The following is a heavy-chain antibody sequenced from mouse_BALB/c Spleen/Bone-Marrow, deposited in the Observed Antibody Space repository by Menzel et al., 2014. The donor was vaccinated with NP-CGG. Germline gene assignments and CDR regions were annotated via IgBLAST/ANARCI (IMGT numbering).Heavy chain of an antibody. Sequence: VQLVESGAELVKPGASAKLSCKASGYTFTSYYMYWVKQRPGQGLEWIGGINPSNGGTNFNEKFKSKATLTVDKSSSTAYMQLSSLTSEDSAVYYCTRGDDYDEEFAYWGQGTLVTASA. V-gene: IGHV1S81*02. D-gene: IGHD2-4*01. CDR2: INPSNGGT. J-gene: IGHJ3*01. CDR3: TRGDDYDEEFAY. CDR1: GYTFTSYY.